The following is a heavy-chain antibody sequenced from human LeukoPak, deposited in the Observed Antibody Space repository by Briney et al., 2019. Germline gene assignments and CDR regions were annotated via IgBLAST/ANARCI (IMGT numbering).Heavy chain of an antibody. J-gene: IGHJ5*02. D-gene: IGHD6-13*01. Sequence: PGGSLRLSCAASGFTFSSYAMHWVRQAPGKGLECVAVISYDGSNKYYADSVKGRFTISRDNSKNTLYLQMNSLRAEDTAVYYCARDSSIAAAGWFDPWGQGTLVTVSS. CDR2: ISYDGSNK. CDR1: GFTFSSYA. V-gene: IGHV3-30*04. CDR3: ARDSSIAAAGWFDP.